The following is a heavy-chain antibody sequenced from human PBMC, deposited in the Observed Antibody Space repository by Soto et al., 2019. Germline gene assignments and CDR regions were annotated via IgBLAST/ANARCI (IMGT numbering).Heavy chain of an antibody. CDR3: ARPLYADYFDY. Sequence: QVQLVQSGAEVKKPGASVKVSCKASGYTFTSYALHWVRQAPGQRLEWMGWVNAGNGYTKYSQNFQGSVTITRDTSATTSYMELSGLRSEDTAVYYCARPLYADYFDYCGQGTLVPVSS. V-gene: IGHV1-3*01. CDR2: VNAGNGYT. CDR1: GYTFTSYA. J-gene: IGHJ4*02. D-gene: IGHD4-17*01.